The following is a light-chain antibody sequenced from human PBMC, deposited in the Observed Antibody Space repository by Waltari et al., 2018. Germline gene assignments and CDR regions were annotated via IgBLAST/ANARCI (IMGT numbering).Light chain of an antibody. J-gene: IGKJ1*01. Sequence: EIVLTQSPGTLSLSPGERATLSCRASQSIRSNFLAWYQQKPGQAPRLLIYGTSSRATGIPDRFIGSVSETDFTLTISKLEPEDLAVYYCLQYGDSPRTFGQGTKVEVK. CDR2: GTS. CDR3: LQYGDSPRT. CDR1: QSIRSNF. V-gene: IGKV3-20*01.